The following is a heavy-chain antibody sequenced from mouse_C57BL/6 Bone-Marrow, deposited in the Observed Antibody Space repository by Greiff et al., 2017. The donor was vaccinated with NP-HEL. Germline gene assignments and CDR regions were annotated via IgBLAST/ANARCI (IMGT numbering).Heavy chain of an antibody. Sequence: EVMLVESGGGLVKPGGSLKLSCAASGFTFSDYGMHWVRQAPEKGLEWVAYISSGSSTIYYAETVKGRFTISRDNAKNTLFLQMTSLRSEDTAMYYCARPITTGDWYFDVWGTGTTVTVSS. CDR3: ARPITTGDWYFDV. J-gene: IGHJ1*03. CDR1: GFTFSDYG. D-gene: IGHD1-1*01. CDR2: ISSGSSTI. V-gene: IGHV5-17*01.